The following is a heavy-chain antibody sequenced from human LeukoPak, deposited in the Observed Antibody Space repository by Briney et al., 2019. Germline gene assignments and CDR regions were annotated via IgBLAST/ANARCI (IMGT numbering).Heavy chain of an antibody. D-gene: IGHD3-10*01. CDR3: ARGITMVRGVIMPKNYFDY. CDR2: INPNSGGT. CDR1: GYTFTGYY. Sequence: ASVKVSCKASGYTFTGYYMHWVRQAPGQGLEWMGWINPNSGGTNYAQKFQGRVTMTRDTSISTAYMELSRLRSDDTAVYYCARGITMVRGVIMPKNYFDYWGQGTLVTVS. V-gene: IGHV1-2*02. J-gene: IGHJ4*02.